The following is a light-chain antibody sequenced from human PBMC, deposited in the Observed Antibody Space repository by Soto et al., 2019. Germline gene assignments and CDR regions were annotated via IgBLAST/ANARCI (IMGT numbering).Light chain of an antibody. CDR1: QSVLYSSNNKNY. CDR2: WAS. J-gene: IGKJ3*01. Sequence: DSVMTQSPDSLAVSLGERATINCKSSQSVLYSSNNKNYLAWYQQKPGQPPKLLIYWASTRESGVPDRFSGSGSGTDFTLTISSLQAEDVAVYYCQQYYSTPFTFGPGTKADIK. V-gene: IGKV4-1*01. CDR3: QQYYSTPFT.